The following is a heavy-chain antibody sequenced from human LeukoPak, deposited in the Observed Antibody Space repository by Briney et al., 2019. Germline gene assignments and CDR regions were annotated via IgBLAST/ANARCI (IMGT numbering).Heavy chain of an antibody. Sequence: PGGSLRLSCAASGFTFSSYGMHWVRQAPGKGLEWVAVIWYDGSNKYYADSVKGRFIISRDNSKNTLYLQMNSLRAEDTAVYYCARDRAAAGTNWFDPWGQGTLVTVSS. V-gene: IGHV3-33*01. D-gene: IGHD6-13*01. CDR3: ARDRAAAGTNWFDP. CDR2: IWYDGSNK. J-gene: IGHJ5*02. CDR1: GFTFSSYG.